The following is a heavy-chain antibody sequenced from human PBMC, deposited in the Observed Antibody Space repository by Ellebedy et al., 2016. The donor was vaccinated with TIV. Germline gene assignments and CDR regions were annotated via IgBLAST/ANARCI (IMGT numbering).Heavy chain of an antibody. CDR3: ARPVQQVESGYYKYGLDV. V-gene: IGHV1-18*01. J-gene: IGHJ6*02. D-gene: IGHD6-13*01. CDR1: GYTFTSYG. Sequence: ASVKVSCKASGYTFTSYGISWVRQAPGQGLEWMGWISAYNGNTNYAQKVHGRVTMTTDTSTSTAYMELRSLRSEDTAVYYCARPVQQVESGYYKYGLDVWGQGTTVTVSS. CDR2: ISAYNGNT.